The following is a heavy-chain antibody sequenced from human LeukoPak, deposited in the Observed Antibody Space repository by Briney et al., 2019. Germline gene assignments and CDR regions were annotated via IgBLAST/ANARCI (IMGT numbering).Heavy chain of an antibody. CDR1: GYTFTGYY. D-gene: IGHD6-13*01. Sequence: ASVKVSCKASGYTFTGYYMHWVRQAPGQGLEWMGWINPNSGGTNYAQKFQGRVTMTRDTSISTAYMELSRLRSDDTAVYYCARDWGYSSGWYRGGPLDYGGKGPLVTVP. V-gene: IGHV1-2*02. CDR2: INPNSGGT. J-gene: IGHJ4*02. CDR3: ARDWGYSSGWYRGGPLDY.